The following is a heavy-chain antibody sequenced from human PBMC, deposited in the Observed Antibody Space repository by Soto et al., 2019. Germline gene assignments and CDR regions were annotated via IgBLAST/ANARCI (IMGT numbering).Heavy chain of an antibody. J-gene: IGHJ4*02. V-gene: IGHV3-53*01. D-gene: IGHD5-18*01. Sequence: EVQLVESGGDLIQPGGSLRLSCAASGFTVSSNYMSWVRQAPGKGPEWVSVIYTDDSTYYADPVKGRFTISRDNSKNTLYLQMNSLRAEDTAVYYCATGYTYASAPRNWGQGTLVTVSS. CDR1: GFTVSSNY. CDR3: ATGYTYASAPRN. CDR2: IYTDDST.